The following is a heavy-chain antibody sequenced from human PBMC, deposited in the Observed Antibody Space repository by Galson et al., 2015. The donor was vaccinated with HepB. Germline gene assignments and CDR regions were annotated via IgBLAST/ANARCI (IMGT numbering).Heavy chain of an antibody. J-gene: IGHJ6*02. CDR1: GFTFSSYS. D-gene: IGHD2-15*01. CDR3: ARVESWGDIVVVVAKENHYYYGMDV. Sequence: SLRLSCAASGFTFSSYSMNWVRQAPGKGLEWVSSISSSSSYIYYADSVKGRFTISRDNAKNSLYLQMNSLRAEDTAVYYCARVESWGDIVVVVAKENHYYYGMDVWGQGTTVTVSS. V-gene: IGHV3-21*06. CDR2: ISSSSSYI.